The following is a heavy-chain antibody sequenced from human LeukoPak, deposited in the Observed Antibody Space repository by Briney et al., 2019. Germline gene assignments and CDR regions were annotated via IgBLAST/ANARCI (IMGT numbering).Heavy chain of an antibody. CDR2: IIPIFGTA. Sequence: SVKVSCKASGSTFSSYAISWVRQAPGQGLEWMGGIIPIFGTANYAQKFQGRVTITTDESTSTAYMELSSLRSEDTAVYYCASDLQHSGGNNWFDPWGQGTLVTVSS. CDR3: ASDLQHSGGNNWFDP. D-gene: IGHD1-1*01. CDR1: GSTFSSYA. J-gene: IGHJ5*02. V-gene: IGHV1-69*05.